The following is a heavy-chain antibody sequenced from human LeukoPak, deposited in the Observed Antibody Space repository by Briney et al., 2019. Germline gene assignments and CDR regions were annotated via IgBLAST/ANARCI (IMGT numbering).Heavy chain of an antibody. V-gene: IGHV3-9*01. CDR1: GFTFDDYA. CDR2: ISWNSGSI. Sequence: GGSLRLSCAASGFTFDDYAMHWVRQAPGKGLEWVSGISWNSGSIGYADSVKGRFTISRDNAKNSLYLQMNSLRAEDTAVYYCARDPAAGHYYYYMDVWGKGTTVTISS. J-gene: IGHJ6*03. D-gene: IGHD6-19*01. CDR3: ARDPAAGHYYYYMDV.